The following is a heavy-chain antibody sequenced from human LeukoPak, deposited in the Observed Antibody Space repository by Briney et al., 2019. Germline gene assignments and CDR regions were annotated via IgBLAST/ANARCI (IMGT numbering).Heavy chain of an antibody. V-gene: IGHV4-34*01. J-gene: IGHJ4*02. CDR3: ARESSSGRYVDY. Sequence: SETLSLTCAVYGGSFSGYYWSWIRQPPGKGLEWIGEINHSGSTNYNPSLKSRVTISVDTSKYQFSLKLSSVTAADTAVYYCARESSSGRYVDYWGQGTLVTVSS. CDR1: GGSFSGYY. D-gene: IGHD6-6*01. CDR2: INHSGST.